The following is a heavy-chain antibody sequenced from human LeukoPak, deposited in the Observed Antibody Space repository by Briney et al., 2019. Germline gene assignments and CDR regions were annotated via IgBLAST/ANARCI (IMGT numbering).Heavy chain of an antibody. D-gene: IGHD2-2*01. Sequence: SVKVSCKASGGTFSSYAISWVRQAPGQGLEWMGRIIPIFGTANYAQKFQGRVTITTDESTSTAYMELSSLRSEDTAVYYCARGTCSSTSCYALWWFDPWGQGTLVTVSS. V-gene: IGHV1-69*05. J-gene: IGHJ5*02. CDR2: IIPIFGTA. CDR1: GGTFSSYA. CDR3: ARGTCSSTSCYALWWFDP.